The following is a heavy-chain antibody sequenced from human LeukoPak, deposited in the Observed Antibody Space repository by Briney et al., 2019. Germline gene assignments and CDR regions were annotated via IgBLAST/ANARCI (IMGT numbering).Heavy chain of an antibody. CDR1: GGSISSSSYY. V-gene: IGHV4-39*07. J-gene: IGHJ4*02. CDR3: ARVELVRGGYDFHLDY. CDR2: IYTSGST. Sequence: PSETLSLTCTVSGGSISSSSYYWGWIRQPPGKGLEWIGRIYTSGSTNYNPSLKSRVTMSVDTSKNQFSLKLSSVTAADTAVYYCARVELVRGGYDFHLDYWGQGTLVTVSS. D-gene: IGHD5-12*01.